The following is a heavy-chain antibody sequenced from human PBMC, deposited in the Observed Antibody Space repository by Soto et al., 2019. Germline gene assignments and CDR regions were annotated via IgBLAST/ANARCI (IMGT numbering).Heavy chain of an antibody. CDR3: ARDQSYGSGSSSYYYYYYYMDV. CDR1: GFTFSSYG. CDR2: IWYDGSNK. Sequence: GGSLRLSCAASGFTFSSYGMHWVRQAPGKGLEWVAVIWYDGSNKYYADSVKGRFTISRDNSKNTLYLQMNSLRAEDTAVYYCARDQSYGSGSSSYYYYYYYMDVWGKGTTVTVSS. D-gene: IGHD3-10*01. V-gene: IGHV3-33*01. J-gene: IGHJ6*03.